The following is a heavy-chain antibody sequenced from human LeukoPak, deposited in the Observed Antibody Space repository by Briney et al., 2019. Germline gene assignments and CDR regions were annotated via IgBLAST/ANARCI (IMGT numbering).Heavy chain of an antibody. V-gene: IGHV3-7*01. D-gene: IGHD6-19*01. J-gene: IGHJ6*03. CDR1: GFTFNSYW. CDR2: IKQDGSEK. CDR3: ARSQWLVQGYYMDV. Sequence: GGSLRLSCAASGFTFNSYWMTWVRQAPGKGLEWVANIKQDGSEKYYVDSVKGRFTISRDNAKNSLYLQMNSLRAEDTAVYYCARSQWLVQGYYMDVWGKGTTVTVSS.